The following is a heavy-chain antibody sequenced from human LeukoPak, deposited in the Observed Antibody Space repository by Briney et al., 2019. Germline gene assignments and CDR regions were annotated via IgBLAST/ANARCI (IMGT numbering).Heavy chain of an antibody. J-gene: IGHJ4*02. CDR2: IASDGSST. CDR1: GFTFSSYW. Sequence: GGSLRLSCAASGFTFSSYWMNWVRQAPGKGLVWVSRIASDGSSTTYADSVKGRFSISRDNAKNTLYLQMNSLRAEDTAVYYCVRDLGGRSGHWGQGTLVTVSS. CDR3: VRDLGGRSGH. V-gene: IGHV3-74*01. D-gene: IGHD1-26*01.